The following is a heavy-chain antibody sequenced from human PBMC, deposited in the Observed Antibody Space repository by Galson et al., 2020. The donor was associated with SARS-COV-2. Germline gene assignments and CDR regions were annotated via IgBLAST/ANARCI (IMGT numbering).Heavy chain of an antibody. J-gene: IGHJ5*01. CDR1: GGSFSTYY. D-gene: IGHD2-2*01. CDR3: ARGQGRYQLLFDS. V-gene: IGHV4-34*01. Sequence: SETLSLTCAFYGGSFSTYYWSWIRQPPGKGLEWIGEIHLSGDTNYNASLESRVAISVDTSNNQFSLRVTSMTAADTAVYYCARGQGRYQLLFDSWGQGTLVTVSS. CDR2: IHLSGDT.